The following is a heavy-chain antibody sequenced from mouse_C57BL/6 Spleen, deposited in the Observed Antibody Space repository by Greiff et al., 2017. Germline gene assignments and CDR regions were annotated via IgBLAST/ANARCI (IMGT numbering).Heavy chain of an antibody. CDR3: ARTDSSGLAY. V-gene: IGHV1-64*01. CDR1: GYTFTSYW. CDR2: INPNSGST. D-gene: IGHD3-2*02. J-gene: IGHJ3*01. Sequence: QVQLQQSGAELVKPGASVKLSCKASGYTFTSYWMHWVKQRPGQGLEWIGVINPNSGSTNYNEKFKSKATLTVDKSSSTAYMQLSSLTSEDSAVYCGARTDSSGLAYWGQGTLVTVSA.